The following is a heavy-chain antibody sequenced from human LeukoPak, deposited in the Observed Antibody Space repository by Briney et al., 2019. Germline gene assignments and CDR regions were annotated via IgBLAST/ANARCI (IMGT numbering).Heavy chain of an antibody. D-gene: IGHD5-12*01. Sequence: SETLSLTCIVSGGSISSYYWSWIRQSPGKGLEWIGYIYYSGSTNYNPSLRSRVTISLDTSKNQFSLKLSSVTAADTAVYYCARGGRHYLDYWGQGTLVTVSS. CDR1: GGSISSYY. CDR3: ARGGRHYLDY. V-gene: IGHV4-59*01. J-gene: IGHJ4*02. CDR2: IYYSGST.